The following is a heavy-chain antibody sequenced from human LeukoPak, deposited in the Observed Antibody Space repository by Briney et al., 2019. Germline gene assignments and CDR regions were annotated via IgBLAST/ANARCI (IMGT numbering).Heavy chain of an antibody. D-gene: IGHD3-3*01. V-gene: IGHV3-30*04. Sequence: GGSLRLSCEASGFTFSIFPMHWVRQAPGKGLEWVALISSGSEKYYADSVKGRFTISRDNSKNMLYLQMNSLRADDTAVYYCVRDLELSAVYYFDSWGQGTLVIVSS. CDR1: GFTFSIFP. J-gene: IGHJ4*02. CDR3: VRDLELSAVYYFDS. CDR2: ISSGSEK.